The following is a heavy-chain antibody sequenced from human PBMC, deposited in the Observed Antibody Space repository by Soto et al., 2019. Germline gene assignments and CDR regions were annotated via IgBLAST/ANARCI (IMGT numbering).Heavy chain of an antibody. D-gene: IGHD3-9*01. CDR1: GYTLTELS. Sequence: ASVKVSCKVSGYTLTELSMHWVRQAPGKGLEWMGGFDPEDGETIYAQKFQGRVTMTEDTSTDTAYMELSSLRSEDTAVYYCATVHSDYDILTGYRNWFDPWGQGTLVTVSS. CDR3: ATVHSDYDILTGYRNWFDP. V-gene: IGHV1-24*01. J-gene: IGHJ5*02. CDR2: FDPEDGET.